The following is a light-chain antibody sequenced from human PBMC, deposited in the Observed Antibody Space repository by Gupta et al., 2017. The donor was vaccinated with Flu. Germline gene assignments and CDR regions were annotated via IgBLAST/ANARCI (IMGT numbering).Light chain of an antibody. Sequence: EIVLTQSPATLSLSPGERATLSCRASQSVSSSYLAWYQQKPGQAPRLLIYGASSRATGIPDRFSGSGSGTDFTLTISRLEPEDFAVYYCQQCGSSPPTFGQGTKVEIK. CDR3: QQCGSSPPT. V-gene: IGKV3-20*01. CDR1: QSVSSSY. CDR2: GAS. J-gene: IGKJ1*01.